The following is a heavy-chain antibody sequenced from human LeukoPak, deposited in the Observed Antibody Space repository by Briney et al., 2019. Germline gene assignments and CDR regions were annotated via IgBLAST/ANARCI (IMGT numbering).Heavy chain of an antibody. CDR1: GGSISRYY. J-gene: IGHJ4*02. CDR2: ISYSGST. V-gene: IGHV4-59*08. CDR3: ARHLYESRGQTSFDY. D-gene: IGHD3-22*01. Sequence: SETLSLTCTVSGGSISRYYWSWIRQPPGKGLEWIGYISYSGSTNYNPSLKSRVTISVDTSQNQFSLKLSSMTAADTAMYYCARHLYESRGQTSFDYWGQGTLVTVSS.